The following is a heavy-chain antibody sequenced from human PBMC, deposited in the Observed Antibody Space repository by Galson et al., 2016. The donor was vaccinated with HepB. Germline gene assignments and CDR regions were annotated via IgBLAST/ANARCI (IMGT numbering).Heavy chain of an antibody. CDR2: FYSDGRP. CDR3: ARDTSSNMRADW. Sequence: SLRLSCAASGFSVSDAYMSWVRQAPGKGLEWVSLFYSDGRPSYADSVKGQFTISRDNSKNTLYPQMNSLSPDDTAVYYCARDTSSNMRADWWGQGTLVTVSS. D-gene: IGHD3-16*01. J-gene: IGHJ4*02. CDR1: GFSVSDAY. V-gene: IGHV3-53*01.